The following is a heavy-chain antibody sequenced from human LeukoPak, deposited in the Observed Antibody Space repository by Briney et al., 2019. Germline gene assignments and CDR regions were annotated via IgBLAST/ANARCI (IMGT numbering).Heavy chain of an antibody. CDR2: INHSGST. D-gene: IGHD2-2*01. CDR1: GGSFSGYY. CDR3: ARAKLGNIVVVPAARPNYYYMDV. Sequence: PSETLSLTCAVYGGSFSGYYWSWIRQPPGKGLEWIGEINHSGSTNHNPSLKSRVTISVDTSKNQFSLKLSSVTAADTAVYYCARAKLGNIVVVPAARPNYYYMDVWGKGTTVTVSS. J-gene: IGHJ6*03. V-gene: IGHV4-34*01.